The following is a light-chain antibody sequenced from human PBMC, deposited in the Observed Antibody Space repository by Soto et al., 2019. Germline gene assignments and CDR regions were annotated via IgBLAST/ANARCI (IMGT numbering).Light chain of an antibody. Sequence: QSALTQPRSVSGSPGQSVTISCTGTSSDVGSYNSVSWYQQHPGKAPKLMIYDVSKRPSGVPDRFSGSKSGNTASLTISGLQAEDEGDYYCASYAGSYTWVFGAGTKVTVL. CDR1: SSDVGSYNS. CDR3: ASYAGSYTWV. J-gene: IGLJ3*02. V-gene: IGLV2-11*01. CDR2: DVS.